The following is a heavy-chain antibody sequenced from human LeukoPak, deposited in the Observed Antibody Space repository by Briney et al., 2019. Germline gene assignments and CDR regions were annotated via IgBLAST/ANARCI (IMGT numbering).Heavy chain of an antibody. CDR1: GGSITSYY. CDR2: VYYSGST. J-gene: IGHJ6*03. CDR3: ARGGSAEESSAYYKYYYYYMDV. Sequence: SETLSLTCTVSGGSITSYYWSWIRQPPGKGLEWIGYVYYSGSTNYNPSLKSRVTITVDTSKNQFSLKLSSVTAADTAVYYCARGGSAEESSAYYKYYYYYMDVWGKGTTVTVS. D-gene: IGHD3-22*01. V-gene: IGHV4-59*01.